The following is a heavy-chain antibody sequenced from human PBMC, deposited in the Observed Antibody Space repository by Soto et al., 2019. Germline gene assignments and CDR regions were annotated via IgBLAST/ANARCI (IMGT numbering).Heavy chain of an antibody. CDR2: ISSSSSYI. CDR3: ARETYYDFWSGPYYGMDV. CDR1: GFTFSSYN. D-gene: IGHD3-3*01. J-gene: IGHJ6*02. V-gene: IGHV3-21*01. Sequence: GGSLRLSCAASGFTFSSYNMNWVRQAPGKGLEWVSSISSSSSYIYYADSVKGRFTISRDNAKNSMYLQMNSLRAEDTAVYYFARETYYDFWSGPYYGMDVWGQGTTVTVSS.